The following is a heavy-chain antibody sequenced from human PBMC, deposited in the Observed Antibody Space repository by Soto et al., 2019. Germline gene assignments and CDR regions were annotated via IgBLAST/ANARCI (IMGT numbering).Heavy chain of an antibody. CDR2: IYHSGST. CDR3: ARERGPGYGDHVDLDY. J-gene: IGHJ4*02. D-gene: IGHD4-17*01. CDR1: GYSISSGYY. Sequence: QVQLQESGPGLVKPSETLSLTCAVSGYSISSGYYWGWIRQPPGKGLEWIGSIYHSGSTYYNPSLKSRVTISVDTSKNQFSLKLSSVTAADTAVYYCARERGPGYGDHVDLDYWGQGTLVTVSS. V-gene: IGHV4-38-2*02.